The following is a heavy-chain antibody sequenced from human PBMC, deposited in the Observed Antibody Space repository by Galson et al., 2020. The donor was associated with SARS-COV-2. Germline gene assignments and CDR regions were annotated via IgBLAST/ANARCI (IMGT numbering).Heavy chain of an antibody. CDR1: GFTFSNYA. V-gene: IGHV3-23*01. CDR2: ISGSGGST. Sequence: GGSLRLSCAASGFTFSNYALTWVRQAPGRGLEWVSTISGSGGSTYYADSVKGRFTISRDTSKNTLYLQMNSLRAEDTAVYYCASGVLIGYFDWPTFDYWGQGTLVTVSS. D-gene: IGHD3-9*01. J-gene: IGHJ4*02. CDR3: ASGVLIGYFDWPTFDY.